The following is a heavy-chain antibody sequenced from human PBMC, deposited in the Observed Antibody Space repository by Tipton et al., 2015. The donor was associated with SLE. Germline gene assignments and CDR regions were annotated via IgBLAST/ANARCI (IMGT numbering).Heavy chain of an antibody. V-gene: IGHV4-59*12. CDR1: GGSISSYY. J-gene: IGHJ3*02. Sequence: TLSLTCTVSGGSISSYYWSWIRQPPGKGLEWIGYIYHSGSTNYNPSLESRVTMSVDTSKNQFSLKLSSVTAADTAVYYCARGIDAFDIWGQGTMVTVSS. CDR3: ARGIDAFDI. CDR2: IYHSGST.